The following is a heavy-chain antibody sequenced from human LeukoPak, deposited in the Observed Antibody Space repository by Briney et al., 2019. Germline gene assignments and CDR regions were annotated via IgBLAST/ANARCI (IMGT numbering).Heavy chain of an antibody. V-gene: IGHV1-46*01. Sequence: GASVTVSCKASGYSFTSNYIHWVRQAPGQGLEWMGMIYPRDGSTSYAQKFQGRVTVTRDTSTSTVHMELSSLRSEDTAVYYCASNPPETGDFNYWGQGTLVTVSS. J-gene: IGHJ4*02. CDR1: GYSFTSNY. CDR3: ASNPPETGDFNY. CDR2: IYPRDGST. D-gene: IGHD7-27*01.